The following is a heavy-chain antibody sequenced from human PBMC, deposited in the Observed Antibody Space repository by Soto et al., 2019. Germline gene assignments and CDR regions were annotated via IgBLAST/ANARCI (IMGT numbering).Heavy chain of an antibody. CDR1: GYTFTSYD. Sequence: ASVKVSCKASGYTFTSYDINWVRQATGQGLEWMGWMNPNSGNTGYAQKFQGRVTMTRNTSISTAYMELSSLRVEDTAVYYCARRFDWNIPGFDPWGQGTLVTVSS. D-gene: IGHD1-1*01. J-gene: IGHJ5*02. V-gene: IGHV1-8*01. CDR2: MNPNSGNT. CDR3: ARRFDWNIPGFDP.